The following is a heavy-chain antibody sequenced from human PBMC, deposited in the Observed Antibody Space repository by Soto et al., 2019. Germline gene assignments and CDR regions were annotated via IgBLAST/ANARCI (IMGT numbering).Heavy chain of an antibody. CDR3: ARDRVTDRAFHT. J-gene: IGHJ3*02. CDR1: GYTFTSYY. Sequence: ASVKVSCKASGYTFTSYYMHGVRQAPGQGLEWMGIINPSGGSTSYAQKFQGRVTMTRDTSTSTVYMELSSLRSEDTAVYYCARDRVTDRAFHTRRQGPMGTGSS. V-gene: IGHV1-46*01. CDR2: INPSGGST. D-gene: IGHD3-10*01.